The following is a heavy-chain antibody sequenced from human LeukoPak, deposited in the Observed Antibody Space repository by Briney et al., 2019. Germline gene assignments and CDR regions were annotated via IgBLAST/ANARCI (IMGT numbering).Heavy chain of an antibody. CDR1: GFTFSSYE. V-gene: IGHV3-48*03. J-gene: IGHJ3*02. CDR3: ERDQENYGGAFDM. CDR2: ISSSGSTI. D-gene: IGHD1-7*01. Sequence: GGSLRLSCAASGFTFSSYEMNWVRQAPGKGLEWVSYISSSGSTIYYADSVKGRFTVSRDNAKNSLYLQMNSLRAEDTAVYYCERDQENYGGAFDMWGQGTMVTLPS.